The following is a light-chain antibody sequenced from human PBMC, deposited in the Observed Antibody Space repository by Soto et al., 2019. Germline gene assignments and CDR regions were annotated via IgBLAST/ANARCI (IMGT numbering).Light chain of an antibody. V-gene: IGKV1-5*03. CDR3: QQSYSTPLI. J-gene: IGKJ4*01. CDR2: RAS. Sequence: DIQLTQSPSTLSGSVGDRVTITCRASQTISSWLAWYQQKPGKAPKRLIYRASTLKSGVPSRCGGSGSGTDFTLTISRLQPGDFATYFCQQSYSTPLIVGGGTKVDIK. CDR1: QTISSW.